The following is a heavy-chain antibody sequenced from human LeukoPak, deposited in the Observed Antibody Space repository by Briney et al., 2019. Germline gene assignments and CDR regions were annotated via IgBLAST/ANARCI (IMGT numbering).Heavy chain of an antibody. CDR2: VYYSGSS. CDR3: ARGSEEVSTISEAFDI. D-gene: IGHD5-24*01. CDR1: GGSMNNFF. J-gene: IGHJ3*02. V-gene: IGHV4-59*01. Sequence: PSETLSLTCIVSGGSMNNFFWTWIRQTPEKRLEWLGYVYYSGSSKYNPSLERRVTISLDTSKNQFSLRLTSVTAADTAIYYCARGSEEVSTISEAFDIWGQGTAVTVSS.